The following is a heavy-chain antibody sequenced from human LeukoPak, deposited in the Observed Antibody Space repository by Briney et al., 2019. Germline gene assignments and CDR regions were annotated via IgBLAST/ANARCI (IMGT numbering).Heavy chain of an antibody. D-gene: IGHD6-13*01. CDR1: GGSISSGGYS. J-gene: IGHJ1*01. CDR2: IYHSGST. V-gene: IGHV4-30-2*01. CDR3: ARRARYSSSWYRD. Sequence: SETLSLTCAVSGGSISSGGYSWSWIRQPPGKGLEWIGYIYHSGSTYYNPSLKSRVTISVDRSKNQFSLKLSSVTAADTAVYYCARRARYSSSWYRDWGQGTLVTVSS.